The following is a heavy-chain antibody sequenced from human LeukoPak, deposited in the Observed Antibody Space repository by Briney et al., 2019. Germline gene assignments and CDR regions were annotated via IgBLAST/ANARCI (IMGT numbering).Heavy chain of an antibody. J-gene: IGHJ4*02. CDR1: GGSFSGYY. V-gene: IGHV4-34*01. CDR3: TKNSGSYFSRFFDY. CDR2: INHSGST. D-gene: IGHD1-26*01. Sequence: SETLSLTCAVYGGSFSGYYWSWIRQPPGKGLEWIGEINHSGSTNYNPSLKSRATISVDTSKNQFSLKLSSVTAADTAVYYCTKNSGSYFSRFFDYWGQGTLVTVSS.